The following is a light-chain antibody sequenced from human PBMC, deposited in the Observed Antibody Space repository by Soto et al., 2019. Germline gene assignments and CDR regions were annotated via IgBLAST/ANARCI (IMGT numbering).Light chain of an antibody. CDR2: GAS. Sequence: EIVFTQSPGTLYLSPGERATLSCRASQSVSSNYLAWYQHRPGQAPRLLIRGASIRATGIPDRFSGSGSGTDFTLTISRLEPEDFAVYYCQQYGRAPGTFGQGTELEIK. V-gene: IGKV3-20*01. J-gene: IGKJ2*01. CDR1: QSVSSNY. CDR3: QQYGRAPGT.